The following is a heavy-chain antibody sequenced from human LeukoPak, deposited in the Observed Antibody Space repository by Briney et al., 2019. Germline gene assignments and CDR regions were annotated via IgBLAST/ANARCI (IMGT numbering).Heavy chain of an antibody. CDR3: ASELRGYFDY. V-gene: IGHV3-21*01. CDR1: GFPFSSNS. Sequence: GGSLRLSCEASGFPFSSNSMRWVRQARGKGLEWVSSITSSSRYIYYADSVKGRLTISRDNANNSLYLQMNSLRVEDTAVYYCASELRGYFDYWGQGTLVTVSS. J-gene: IGHJ4*02. CDR2: ITSSSRYI. D-gene: IGHD1-26*01.